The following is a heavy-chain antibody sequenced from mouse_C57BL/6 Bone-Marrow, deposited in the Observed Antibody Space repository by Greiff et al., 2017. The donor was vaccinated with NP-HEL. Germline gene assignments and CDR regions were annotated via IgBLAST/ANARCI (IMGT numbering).Heavy chain of an antibody. Sequence: ESGPGLVKPSQSLSLTCSVTGYSITSGYYWNWIRQFPGNKLEWMGYISYDGSNNYNPSLKNRISITRDTSKNQFFLKLNSVTTEDTATYYCAREERLRRFAYWGQGTLVTVSA. CDR3: AREERLRRFAY. J-gene: IGHJ3*01. CDR2: ISYDGSN. V-gene: IGHV3-6*01. CDR1: GYSITSGYY. D-gene: IGHD2-4*01.